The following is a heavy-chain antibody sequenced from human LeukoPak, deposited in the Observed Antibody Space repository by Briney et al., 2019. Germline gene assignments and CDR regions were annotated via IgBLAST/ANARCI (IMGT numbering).Heavy chain of an antibody. V-gene: IGHV3-21*01. D-gene: IGHD1-26*01. CDR3: AKDTLRAPYSGSYQGYYFDY. Sequence: GGSLRLSCAASGFTFSSYSMNWVRQAPGKGLEWVSSISSSSSYIYYADSVKGRFTISRDNSKNTLYLQMNSLRAEDTAVYYCAKDTLRAPYSGSYQGYYFDYWGQGTLVTVSS. J-gene: IGHJ4*02. CDR1: GFTFSSYS. CDR2: ISSSSSYI.